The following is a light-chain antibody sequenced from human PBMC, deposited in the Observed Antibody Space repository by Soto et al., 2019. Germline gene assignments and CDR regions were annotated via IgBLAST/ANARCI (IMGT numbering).Light chain of an antibody. Sequence: EIVLTQSPATLSLSPGERATLSCRASQSVSSYLAWYQQKPGQAPRLLIYDASNRATGIPARFSGSGSGTDFTLTITSLEPEDFAVYYCQQSDSTPYTFGQGTKLEI. CDR2: DAS. J-gene: IGKJ2*01. V-gene: IGKV3-11*01. CDR3: QQSDSTPYT. CDR1: QSVSSY.